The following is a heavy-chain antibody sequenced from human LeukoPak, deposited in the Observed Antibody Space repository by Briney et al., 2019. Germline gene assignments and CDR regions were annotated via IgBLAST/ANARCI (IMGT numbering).Heavy chain of an antibody. Sequence: GGSLRLSCAASGFTFSSYDMSWVGQAPGKGLEWVSCISGSGGGNYYADSVKGRFTISRDNSKNSKNTLYLQMNSLRAEDTAVYYCAKDMRCRAGTDVFDIWGQGTMVTVSS. CDR3: AKDMRCRAGTDVFDI. CDR1: GFTFSSYD. D-gene: IGHD6-19*01. V-gene: IGHV3-23*01. J-gene: IGHJ3*02. CDR2: ISGSGGGN.